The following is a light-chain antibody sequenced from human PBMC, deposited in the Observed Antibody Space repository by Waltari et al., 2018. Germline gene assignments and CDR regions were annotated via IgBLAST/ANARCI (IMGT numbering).Light chain of an antibody. CDR3: LQYNDWPPWT. CDR1: QSVFSN. J-gene: IGKJ1*01. Sequence: DMVMTQSPATLSVSPGERATLSCRASQSVFSNLAWYQQKPGQAPRLLIFGAYTRATDIPGRFSSSGSGTEFTLTISSLQSEDAAVYYCLQYNDWPPWTFGQGTTVEIK. CDR2: GAY. V-gene: IGKV3-15*01.